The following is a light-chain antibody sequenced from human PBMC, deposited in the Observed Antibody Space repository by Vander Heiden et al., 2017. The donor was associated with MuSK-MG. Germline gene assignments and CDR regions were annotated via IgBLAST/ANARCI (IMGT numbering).Light chain of an antibody. V-gene: IGKV3-15*01. CDR3: HQYHHWPPS. CDR2: GAS. Sequence: ELLMTQSPATLSVSPGERATLSCRASQSVSSNLAWYLQKPGQTPRLLIYGASTRATGVPARFSGSGSGTEFSLTINSLQSEDFAVYYCHQYHHWPPSFGPGTKVDIK. CDR1: QSVSSN. J-gene: IGKJ3*01.